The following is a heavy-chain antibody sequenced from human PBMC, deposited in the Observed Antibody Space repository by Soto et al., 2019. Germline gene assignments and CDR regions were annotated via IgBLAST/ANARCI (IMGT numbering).Heavy chain of an antibody. CDR1: GYTFTSYG. CDR3: ARDWYIGNTMDA. D-gene: IGHD1-1*01. CDR2: ISVYNGNT. V-gene: IGHV1-18*01. Sequence: QVQLVQSGAEVKKLGASVKVSCKASGYTFTSYGISWVRQAPGQGLEWMGWISVYNGNTKYAQNLQGRVSMTTDTSTSTAYMELRSLRSDDTAVYYCARDWYIGNTMDAWGQGTTVTVSS. J-gene: IGHJ6*02.